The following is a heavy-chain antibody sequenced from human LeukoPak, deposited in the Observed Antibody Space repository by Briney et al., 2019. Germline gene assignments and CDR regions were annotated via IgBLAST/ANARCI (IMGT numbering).Heavy chain of an antibody. D-gene: IGHD6-19*01. J-gene: IGHJ4*02. CDR3: AKAEYSSGWLGDY. Sequence: GGSLRLSCAASGFTFSSYGMHWVRQAPGKGLEWVAVISYDGSNKYYADSVKGRFTISRDNSKNTLCLQMNSLRAEDTAVYYCAKAEYSSGWLGDYWGQGTLVTVSS. V-gene: IGHV3-30*18. CDR2: ISYDGSNK. CDR1: GFTFSSYG.